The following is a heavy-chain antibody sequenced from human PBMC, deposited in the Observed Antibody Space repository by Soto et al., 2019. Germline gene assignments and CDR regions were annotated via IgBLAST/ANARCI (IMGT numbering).Heavy chain of an antibody. CDR2: ISSSSSTI. CDR1: GFTFSTYS. V-gene: IGHV3-48*01. J-gene: IGHJ4*02. CDR3: VKGGYHYFDY. D-gene: IGHD5-12*01. Sequence: PGGSLRLSCAASGFTFSTYSMNWVRQAPGKGLEWVSYISSSSSTIFYTDSVKGRFTVSRDNAKNSLYLQMNSLRAEDTAVYYCVKGGYHYFDYWGQGTLVTVSS.